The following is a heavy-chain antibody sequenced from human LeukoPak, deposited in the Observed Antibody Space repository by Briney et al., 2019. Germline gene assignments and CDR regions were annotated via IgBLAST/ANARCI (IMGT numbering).Heavy chain of an antibody. V-gene: IGHV4-38-2*02. D-gene: IGHD1-1*01. J-gene: IGHJ4*02. CDR3: ARELEGTLDY. CDR1: GCSISSGYY. Sequence: SETLFLTCTVSGCSISSGYYWGWIRQPPGKGLEWIGSIYHSGSTYYNPSLKSRVTISVDRSKNQFSLKLSSVTAADTAVYYCARELEGTLDYWGQGTLVTVSS. CDR2: IYHSGST.